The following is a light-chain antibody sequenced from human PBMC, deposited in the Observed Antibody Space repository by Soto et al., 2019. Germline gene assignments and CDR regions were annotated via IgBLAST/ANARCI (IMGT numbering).Light chain of an antibody. CDR1: SSDIGGYNY. Sequence: QSVLTQPRSVSGSHGQSVTISCTGTSSDIGGYNYVSWYQHHPGKAPKLMIYDVTTRPSGVPDRFSGSKSGNTASLAISGLQAEDEADYYCCSYAGSYSLVFGGGTQLTVL. J-gene: IGLJ2*01. CDR2: DVT. V-gene: IGLV2-11*01. CDR3: CSYAGSYSLV.